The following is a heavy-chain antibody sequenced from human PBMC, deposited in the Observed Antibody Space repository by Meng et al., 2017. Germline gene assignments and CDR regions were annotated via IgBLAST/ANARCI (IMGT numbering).Heavy chain of an antibody. J-gene: IGHJ4*02. CDR1: GGSFSGYY. CDR2: INHSGST. CDR3: ARRGPKGLYCSGGSCYPRPFDY. Sequence: SETLSLTCAVSGGSFSGYYRSWIRQPPGKGLEWIEEINHSGSTNYNPSLKNRVTISVDTSKNHFSLKLSSVTTADTAVYSCARRGPKGLYCSGGSCYPRPFDYWGQGTLVTVSS. D-gene: IGHD2-15*01. V-gene: IGHV4-34*01.